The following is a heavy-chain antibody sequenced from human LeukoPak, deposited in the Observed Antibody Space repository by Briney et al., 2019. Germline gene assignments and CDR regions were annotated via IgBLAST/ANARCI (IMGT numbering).Heavy chain of an antibody. V-gene: IGHV4-39*07. Sequence: PSETLSLTCTVSGGSISSSSYYWGWIRQPPGKGLEWIGSIYYSGSTNYNPSLKSRVTISVDTSKNQFSLKLSSVTAADTAVYYCARLYLVRDAFDIWGQGTMVTVSS. J-gene: IGHJ3*02. CDR3: ARLYLVRDAFDI. D-gene: IGHD2-2*02. CDR2: IYYSGST. CDR1: GGSISSSSYY.